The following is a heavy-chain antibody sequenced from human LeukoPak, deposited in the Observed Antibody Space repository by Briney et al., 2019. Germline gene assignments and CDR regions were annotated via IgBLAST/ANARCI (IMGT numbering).Heavy chain of an antibody. CDR3: ARAPSHYYDSSGYLYNWFDP. V-gene: IGHV4-61*02. D-gene: IGHD3-22*01. CDR1: GGSISSGSYY. CDR2: IYTSGST. J-gene: IGHJ5*02. Sequence: PSETLSLTCTVSGGSISSGSYYWSWIRQPAGKGLEWIGRIYTSGSTNYNPSLKSRVTISVDTSKNQFSLKLSSVTAADTAVYYCARAPSHYYDSSGYLYNWFDPWGQGTLVTVSS.